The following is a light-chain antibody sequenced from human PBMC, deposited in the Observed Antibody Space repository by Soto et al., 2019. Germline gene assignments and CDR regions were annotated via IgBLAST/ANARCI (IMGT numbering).Light chain of an antibody. Sequence: DIQLTEAPCFLCASIRDRVTITCRASQGISSYLAWYQQRPGKALKLLIYDASNLHPGVPSRFRGSGSVTEFSFNITSLQPEDVATYYCQQYDDLPITFGQGTRLEIK. CDR1: QGISSY. CDR3: QQYDDLPIT. CDR2: DAS. V-gene: IGKV1-33*01. J-gene: IGKJ5*01.